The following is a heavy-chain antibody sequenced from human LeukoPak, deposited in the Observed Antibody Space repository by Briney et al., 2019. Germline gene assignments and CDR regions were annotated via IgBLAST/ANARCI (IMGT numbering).Heavy chain of an antibody. Sequence: GGSLRLSCAASGFTFSSYAMHWVRQAPGKGLEWVAVISYDGSNKYYADSVKGRFTISRDNSKNTLYLQMNSLRAEDTAVYYCYSGSYTDYYYMDVWGKGTTVTVSS. V-gene: IGHV3-30-3*01. CDR1: GFTFSSYA. D-gene: IGHD1-26*01. J-gene: IGHJ6*03. CDR3: YSGSYTDYYYMDV. CDR2: ISYDGSNK.